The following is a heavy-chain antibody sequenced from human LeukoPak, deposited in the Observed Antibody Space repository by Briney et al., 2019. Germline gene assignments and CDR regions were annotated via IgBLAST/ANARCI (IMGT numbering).Heavy chain of an antibody. D-gene: IGHD5-18*01. J-gene: IGHJ4*02. Sequence: KTSETLSLTCTVSGGSISSSSYYWGWIRQPPGKGLEWIGSIYYSGSTYYNPSLKSRVTISVDTSKNQFSLKLSSVTAADTAVYYCARRLSLRGYSYGQYYFDYWGQGTLVTVSS. V-gene: IGHV4-39*01. CDR1: GGSISSSSYY. CDR3: ARRLSLRGYSYGQYYFDY. CDR2: IYYSGST.